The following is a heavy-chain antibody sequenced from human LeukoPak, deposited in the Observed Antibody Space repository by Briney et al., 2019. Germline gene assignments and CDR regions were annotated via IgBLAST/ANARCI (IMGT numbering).Heavy chain of an antibody. D-gene: IGHD2-15*01. CDR3: AKRATHRGFDY. CDR1: GFTFNSYP. J-gene: IGHJ4*02. Sequence: GGSLRLSCAVSGFTFNSYPMHWVRQAPGKGLEWVSGISWNSAGIGYADSVKGRFTISRDNAKNSLYLQMNSLRAEDTALYYCAKRATHRGFDYWGQGTLVTVSS. V-gene: IGHV3-9*01. CDR2: ISWNSAGI.